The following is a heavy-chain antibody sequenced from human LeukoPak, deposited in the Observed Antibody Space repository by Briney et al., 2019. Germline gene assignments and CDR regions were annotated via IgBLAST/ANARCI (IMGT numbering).Heavy chain of an antibody. CDR3: TTDYYDSSGYYYDHDAFDI. CDR2: IKSKTDGGTT. Sequence: GRSLRLSCAASGFTFSNAWMSWVRQAPGKGLEWVGRIKSKTDGGTTDYAAPVKGRFTISRDDSKNTLYLQMNSLKTEDTAVYYCTTDYYDSSGYYYDHDAFDIWGQGTMVTVSS. CDR1: GFTFSNAW. D-gene: IGHD3-22*01. J-gene: IGHJ3*02. V-gene: IGHV3-15*01.